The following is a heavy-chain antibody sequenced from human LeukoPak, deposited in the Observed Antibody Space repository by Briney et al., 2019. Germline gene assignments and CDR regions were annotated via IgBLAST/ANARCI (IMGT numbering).Heavy chain of an antibody. J-gene: IGHJ4*02. D-gene: IGHD5-24*01. CDR1: GFTFSSYA. Sequence: GGSLRLSCAASGFTFSSYAMHWVRQSPGKGLEWVALISYDEINKYYADSVKGRFTISRDNPKNTLYLQVNSLRTEDTAVYYCARARRWLQLDFDCWGQGTLVTVSS. V-gene: IGHV3-30-3*01. CDR2: ISYDEINK. CDR3: ARARRWLQLDFDC.